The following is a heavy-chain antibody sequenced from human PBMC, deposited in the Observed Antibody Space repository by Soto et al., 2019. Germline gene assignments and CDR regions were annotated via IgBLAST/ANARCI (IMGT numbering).Heavy chain of an antibody. J-gene: IGHJ4*02. D-gene: IGHD3-3*01. CDR3: ARAEDYDCWGGPPKYFDN. Sequence: PGGSRRLSCATYGFTLRRYWMSWVRQAPGKGLEWVANLNQDGSEVQYVDSVKGRFTVSRDNAKKSMDLQMNRLRAEDTAVYYCARAEDYDCWGGPPKYFDNWGQGTQVTVSS. CDR1: GFTLRRYW. CDR2: LNQDGSEV. V-gene: IGHV3-7*03.